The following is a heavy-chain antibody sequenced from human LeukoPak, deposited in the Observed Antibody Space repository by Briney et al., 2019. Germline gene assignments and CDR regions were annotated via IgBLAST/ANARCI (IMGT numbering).Heavy chain of an antibody. J-gene: IGHJ6*02. CDR2: ISGTSNYI. CDR3: ARVWGYDDSSGYRTYYSYGMDV. CDR1: GFTFSSSA. Sequence: GGSLRLSCAASGFTFSSSAMSWVRQAPGQGLEWVSSISGTSNYIFYANSVKGRFTISRDNAKNSLYLQMNSLRAEDTAVYYCARVWGYDDSSGYRTYYSYGMDVWGQGTTVTVSS. V-gene: IGHV3-21*01. D-gene: IGHD3-22*01.